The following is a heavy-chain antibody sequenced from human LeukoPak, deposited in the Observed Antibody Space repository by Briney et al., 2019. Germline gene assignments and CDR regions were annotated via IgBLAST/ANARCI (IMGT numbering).Heavy chain of an antibody. J-gene: IGHJ3*02. Sequence: SGPTLVKPTQTLTLTCTFSGFSLSTSGVGVGWIRQPPGKALEWLALIYWDDDKRYSPSLKSRLTITKDTSKNQVVLTMTNMDPVDTATYHCAHSPFRSPPYSSSRSGAFDIWGQGTMVTVSS. D-gene: IGHD6-13*01. CDR3: AHSPFRSPPYSSSRSGAFDI. V-gene: IGHV2-5*02. CDR1: GFSLSTSGVG. CDR2: IYWDDDK.